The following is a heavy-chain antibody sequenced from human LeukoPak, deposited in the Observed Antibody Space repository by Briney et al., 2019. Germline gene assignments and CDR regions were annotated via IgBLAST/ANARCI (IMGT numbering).Heavy chain of an antibody. CDR2: ISWDGGST. CDR3: ARDFRYEGDY. D-gene: IGHD5-12*01. V-gene: IGHV3-43*01. CDR1: GFTFDDYT. J-gene: IGHJ4*02. Sequence: GGSLRLSCAASGFTFDDYTMHWVRQAPGKGLEWVSLISWDGGSTYYADSVKGRFTISRDNSKNSLYLQMNSLRVEDTAVYYCARDFRYEGDYWGQGTLVTVSS.